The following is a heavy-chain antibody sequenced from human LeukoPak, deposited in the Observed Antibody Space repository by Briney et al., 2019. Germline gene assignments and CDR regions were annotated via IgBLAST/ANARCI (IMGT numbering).Heavy chain of an antibody. CDR1: GFTFSSYR. V-gene: IGHV3-30*02. CDR3: ARDQDDFWRGMDV. D-gene: IGHD3-3*01. CDR2: IRYDGSNK. Sequence: QTGGSLRLSCAASGFTFSSYRMHWVRQAPGKGLEGVAFIRYDGSNKYYAHSVKGRFTISRDNSKNTLYLQMNSLRAEDTAVYYCARDQDDFWRGMDVWGKGTTVSVSS. J-gene: IGHJ6*03.